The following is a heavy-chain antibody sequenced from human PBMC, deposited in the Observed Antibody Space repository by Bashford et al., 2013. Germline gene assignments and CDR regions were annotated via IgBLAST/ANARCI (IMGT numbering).Heavy chain of an antibody. CDR1: GYSFGSYW. CDR3: ARHRELGFDY. V-gene: IGHV5-51*01. J-gene: IGHJ4*02. D-gene: IGHD1-7*01. CDR2: IYPGDSET. Sequence: GESLKISCKGSGYSFGSYWIGWVRQMPGKGLEWMGIIYPGDSETRYSPSFKGQVTISADKSISTAYVQWRSLKASDSAMYYCARHRELGFDYWGQGTLVTVSS.